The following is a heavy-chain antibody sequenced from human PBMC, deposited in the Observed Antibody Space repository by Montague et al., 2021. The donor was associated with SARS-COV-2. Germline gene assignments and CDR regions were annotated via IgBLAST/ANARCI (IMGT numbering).Heavy chain of an antibody. V-gene: IGHV4-59*01. CDR3: ARVRAVTKVSAATIDF. Sequence: SETLSLTCIVSRDSITNSHWCWARQPPGKGLEWMTYFLPTGDSTHNPSLTIRITTSVDTAKNQFSLRLRSVTAADSAPYFCARVRAVTKVSAATIDFRGHGILVTVSS. CDR1: RDSITNSH. J-gene: IGHJ4*01. CDR2: FLPTGDS. D-gene: IGHD4-11*01.